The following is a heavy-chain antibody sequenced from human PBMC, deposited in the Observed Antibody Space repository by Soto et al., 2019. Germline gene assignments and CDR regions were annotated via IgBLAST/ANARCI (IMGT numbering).Heavy chain of an antibody. CDR2: INHSGST. CDR3: ARVLGPDIVVVPAAIKFDP. CDR1: GGSFSGYY. D-gene: IGHD2-2*01. V-gene: IGHV4-34*01. J-gene: IGHJ5*02. Sequence: SETLSLTCAVYGGSFSGYYWSWIRQPPGEGLEWIGEINHSGSTNYNPSLKSRVTISVDTSKNQFSLKLSSVTAAETAVYYCARVLGPDIVVVPAAIKFDPWGQGTLVTVSS.